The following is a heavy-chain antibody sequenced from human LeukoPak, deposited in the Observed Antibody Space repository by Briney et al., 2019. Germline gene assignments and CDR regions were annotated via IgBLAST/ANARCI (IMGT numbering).Heavy chain of an antibody. CDR3: AAEMATILNFTPTLDY. J-gene: IGHJ4*02. Sequence: PSETLSLTCAVSGGSISSSNWWSWVRQPPGKGLEWIGEIYHSGSTNYNPSLKSRVTISVDKSKNQFSLKLSSVTAADTAVYYCAAEMATILNFTPTLDYWGQGTLVTVSS. CDR2: IYHSGST. V-gene: IGHV4-4*02. CDR1: GGSISSSNW. D-gene: IGHD5-24*01.